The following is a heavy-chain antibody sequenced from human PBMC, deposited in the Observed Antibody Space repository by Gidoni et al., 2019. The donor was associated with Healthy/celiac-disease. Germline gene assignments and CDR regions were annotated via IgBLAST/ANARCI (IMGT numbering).Heavy chain of an antibody. D-gene: IGHD6-6*01. J-gene: IGHJ4*02. CDR1: GGSFSGYY. CDR3: ALGQSSSSPSDY. V-gene: IGHV4-34*01. Sequence: QVQLQQWGAGLLKPSETLSLTCAVYGGSFSGYYWSWIRQPPGKGLEWIGEINHSGSTNYNPSLKSRVTISVDTSKNQFSLKLSSVTAADTAVYYCALGQSSSSPSDYWGQGTLVTVSS. CDR2: INHSGST.